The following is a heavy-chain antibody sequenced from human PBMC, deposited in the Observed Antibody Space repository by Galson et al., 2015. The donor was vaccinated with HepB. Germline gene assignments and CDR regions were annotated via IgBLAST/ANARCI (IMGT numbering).Heavy chain of an antibody. Sequence: SLRLSCAASGFTFNTYAMSWVRQAPGKGPQWVSFTTSSGITTLYADSVKGRFTISRDNSKNTLYLQMDSLRAEDTAVYYCAKDMGTGGSWRLHDAFDIWGPGTRVTVSS. CDR1: GFTFNTYA. CDR3: AKDMGTGGSWRLHDAFDI. J-gene: IGHJ3*02. CDR2: TTSSGITT. V-gene: IGHV3-23*01. D-gene: IGHD2-15*01.